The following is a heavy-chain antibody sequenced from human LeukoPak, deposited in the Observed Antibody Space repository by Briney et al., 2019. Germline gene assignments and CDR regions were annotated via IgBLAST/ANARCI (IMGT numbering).Heavy chain of an antibody. V-gene: IGHV3-30*02. CDR1: GFNFSSYG. CDR2: IRYDGSNK. D-gene: IGHD5-24*01. CDR3: AKRRGGYSLG. J-gene: IGHJ4*02. Sequence: GGSLSLSCAASGFNFSSYGMHWVRQAPGKGLEWVAFIRYDGSNKYYADSVKGRFTISRDNSKNTLYLQMNSLRAEDTAVYYCAKRRGGYSLGWGQGTLVTVSS.